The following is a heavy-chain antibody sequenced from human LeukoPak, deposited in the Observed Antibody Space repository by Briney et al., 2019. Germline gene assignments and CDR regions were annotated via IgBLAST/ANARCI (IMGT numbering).Heavy chain of an antibody. J-gene: IGHJ4*02. CDR1: GASINSGSYY. V-gene: IGHV4-61*02. Sequence: SETLSLTCAVSGASINSGSYYWSWIRQPAGKGLEWIGRMYTSGSTDYNPSLKSRVTISVDTSKNQFSLKLSSVTAADTAVYYCAGVPTVTFFDYWGQGTLVTVSS. D-gene: IGHD4-17*01. CDR3: AGVPTVTFFDY. CDR2: MYTSGST.